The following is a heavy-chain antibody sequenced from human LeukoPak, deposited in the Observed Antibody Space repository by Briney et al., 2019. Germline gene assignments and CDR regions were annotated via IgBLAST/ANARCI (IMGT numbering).Heavy chain of an antibody. CDR2: IYPGDSDT. D-gene: IGHD1-26*01. CDR3: ARRGVDRWYSGTSNFDY. V-gene: IGHV5-51*01. CDR1: GYSFTSYW. J-gene: IGHJ4*02. Sequence: GESLKISCKGSGYSFTSYWIGWVRQMPGKGLEWMGIIYPGDSDTRYSPSFQGQVTISADKSISTAYLQWSSLKASDTAMYYCARRGVDRWYSGTSNFDYWGQGTLVTVSS.